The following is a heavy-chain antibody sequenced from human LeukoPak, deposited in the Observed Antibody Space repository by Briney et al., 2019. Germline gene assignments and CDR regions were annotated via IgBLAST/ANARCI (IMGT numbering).Heavy chain of an antibody. Sequence: SLRLSCTASKFTFSNYGMQWVRQAPGKGLEWVAVVSSDGGTNYYASFVSGGFTIFRNNSRKMMFLQRNSLRADATAYYYCGKEDDAGGDGANFDYWGQGALVTVSS. V-gene: IGHV3-30*18. J-gene: IGHJ4*02. D-gene: IGHD2-21*01. CDR2: VSSDGGTN. CDR1: KFTFSNYG. CDR3: GKEDDAGGDGANFDY.